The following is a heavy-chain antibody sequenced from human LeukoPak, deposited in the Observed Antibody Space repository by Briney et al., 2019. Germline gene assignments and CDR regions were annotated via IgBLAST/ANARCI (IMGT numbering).Heavy chain of an antibody. J-gene: IGHJ1*01. Sequence: PSETLSLTCAVYGGSFSGYYWSWIRQPPGKGLEWIGEINHSGSTNYNPSLKSRVTISVDTSKNQFSLKLSSVTAADTAVYYCARGPPQLTYCGGDCYRHWGQGTLVIVSS. V-gene: IGHV4-34*01. CDR2: INHSGST. D-gene: IGHD2-21*02. CDR3: ARGPPQLTYCGGDCYRH. CDR1: GGSFSGYY.